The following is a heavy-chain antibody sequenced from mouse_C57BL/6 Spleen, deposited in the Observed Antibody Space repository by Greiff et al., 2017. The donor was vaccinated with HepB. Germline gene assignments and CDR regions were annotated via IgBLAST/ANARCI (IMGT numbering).Heavy chain of an antibody. CDR1: GFTFSSYA. CDR3: ARDNYGSLGYFDV. Sequence: EVKLVESGGGLVKPGGSLKLSCAASGFTFSSYAMSWVRQTPEKRLEWVATISDGGSYTYYPDNVKGRFTISRDNAKNNLYLQMSHLKSEDTAMYYCARDNYGSLGYFDVWGTGTTVTVSS. V-gene: IGHV5-4*01. D-gene: IGHD1-1*01. CDR2: ISDGGSYT. J-gene: IGHJ1*03.